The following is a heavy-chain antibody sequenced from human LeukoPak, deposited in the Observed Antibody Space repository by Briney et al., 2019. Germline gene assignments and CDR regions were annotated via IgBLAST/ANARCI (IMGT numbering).Heavy chain of an antibody. CDR2: IYYSGST. Sequence: SETLSLIHTVSDGPLSRGDYFWRWIRPPPGKGLEWIGYIYYSGSTFYTPPLKCRVTVSVDTSKTQFSLTLRSVPAADTPVFYCASVHSHLGVVGAFDSWGQGTMVTVYS. J-gene: IGHJ3*02. V-gene: IGHV4-30-4*08. CDR1: DGPLSRGDYF. CDR3: ASVHSHLGVVGAFDS. D-gene: IGHD3-3*01.